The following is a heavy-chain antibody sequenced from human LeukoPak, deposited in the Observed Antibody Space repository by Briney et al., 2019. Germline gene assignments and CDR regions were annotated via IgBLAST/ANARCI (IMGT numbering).Heavy chain of an antibody. V-gene: IGHV4-39*07. CDR1: GGSISSTSYY. D-gene: IGHD5-12*01. CDR3: ARSAWRRYFDL. J-gene: IGHJ2*01. CDR2: FHYSGST. Sequence: SETLSLTCSVSGGSISSTSYYWGWIRQPPGKGLEWIGSFHYSGSTDYSPSLKSRVTISVDTSKNQFSLKLSSVTAADTAVYYCARSAWRRYFDLWGRGTLVTVSS.